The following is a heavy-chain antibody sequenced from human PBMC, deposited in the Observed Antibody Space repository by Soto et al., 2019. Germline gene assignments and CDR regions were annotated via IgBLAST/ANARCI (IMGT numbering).Heavy chain of an antibody. CDR2: IYYSGST. J-gene: IGHJ5*02. D-gene: IGHD3-22*01. Sequence: SETLSLTCTVSGGSISSSSYYWGWIRQPPGKGLEWIGSIYYSGSTCYNPSLKSRVTISVDTSKNQFPLKLSSVTAADTAVYYCARRGYYDSSGYLYWFDPWGQGTLVTVSS. CDR3: ARRGYYDSSGYLYWFDP. V-gene: IGHV4-39*01. CDR1: GGSISSSSYY.